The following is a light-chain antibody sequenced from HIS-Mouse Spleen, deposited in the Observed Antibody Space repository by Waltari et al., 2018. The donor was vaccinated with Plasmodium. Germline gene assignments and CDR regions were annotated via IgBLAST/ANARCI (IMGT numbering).Light chain of an antibody. V-gene: IGKV3-15*01. Sequence: EIVMTQSPATLSVSPGERATLSCRASQSVSSNLAWYQQKPGQAPRLLIYGASTRATGRPARFSGSGSVTEFTLTISSLQSEYVAVYYCQQYNNWSFTFGPGTKVDIK. CDR3: QQYNNWSFT. J-gene: IGKJ3*01. CDR2: GAS. CDR1: QSVSSN.